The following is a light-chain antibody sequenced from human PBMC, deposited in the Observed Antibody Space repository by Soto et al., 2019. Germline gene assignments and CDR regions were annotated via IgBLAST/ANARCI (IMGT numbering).Light chain of an antibody. V-gene: IGKV3-20*01. CDR1: QSFRGSY. CDR2: GAA. Sequence: EIVLTQSPGTLSLSPGERATLSCRASQSFRGSYLAWYQQKPGQAPRLLIFGAASRATGIPDRFSGRGSGTDFTLTISRLEPEDFAVYYCQQYGSSSTFGQGTKVDIK. CDR3: QQYGSSST. J-gene: IGKJ1*01.